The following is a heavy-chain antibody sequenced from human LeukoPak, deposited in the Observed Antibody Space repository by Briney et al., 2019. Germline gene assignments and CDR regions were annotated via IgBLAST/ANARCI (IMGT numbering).Heavy chain of an antibody. D-gene: IGHD3-22*01. Sequence: GSLRLSCAASGFTFNSFGIHWVRQAPGKGLEWVAVISNDGSNQYYADSVKGRFTISRENAKNTLYLQMNSLRAEDTAVYYCARVAAWDSSGYLFEYWGQGTLVTVSS. CDR2: ISNDGSNQ. J-gene: IGHJ4*02. CDR1: GFTFNSFG. CDR3: ARVAAWDSSGYLFEY. V-gene: IGHV3-30*03.